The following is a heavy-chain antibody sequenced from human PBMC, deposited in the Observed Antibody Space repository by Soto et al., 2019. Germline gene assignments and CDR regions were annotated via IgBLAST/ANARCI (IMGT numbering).Heavy chain of an antibody. J-gene: IGHJ4*02. Sequence: EVQLVESGGGLVQPGRSLRLSCAASGFTFGAYAMQWVRQAPGKGLEWVSAISWNSGSIDYADSVKGRFTISRDNAKNSLYLQMNSLRAEDTALYYCAKSHTTSGWYVTTDYWGQGTRVTVSS. CDR2: ISWNSGSI. D-gene: IGHD6-19*01. CDR1: GFTFGAYA. V-gene: IGHV3-9*01. CDR3: AKSHTTSGWYVTTDY.